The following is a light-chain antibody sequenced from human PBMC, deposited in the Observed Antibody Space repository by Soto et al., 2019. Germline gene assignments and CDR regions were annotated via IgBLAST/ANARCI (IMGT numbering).Light chain of an antibody. V-gene: IGLV1-51*02. Sequence: QSALTQPPSGSAAPGQKVTMSYTEGSSNIGNYYVSWHQQFPGTAPKLLIYENDKRPSGIPDRFSGSKSGTSATLGITGLQTGDEADYYCGTWDSRLSIFVFGTGTKVTVL. CDR2: END. J-gene: IGLJ1*01. CDR3: GTWDSRLSIFV. CDR1: SSNIGNYY.